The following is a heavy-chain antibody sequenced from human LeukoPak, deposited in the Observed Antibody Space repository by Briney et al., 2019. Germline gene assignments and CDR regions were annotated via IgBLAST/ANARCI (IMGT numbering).Heavy chain of an antibody. CDR2: ISSSSSYI. Sequence: GGSLRLSCAASGFTFSSYSMNWVRQAPGKGLEWVSSISSSSSYIYYADSVKGRFTISRDNAKNSLYLQMNILRAEDTAVYYCARVGITGTDYWGQGTLVTVSS. D-gene: IGHD1-20*01. CDR1: GFTFSSYS. CDR3: ARVGITGTDY. V-gene: IGHV3-21*01. J-gene: IGHJ4*02.